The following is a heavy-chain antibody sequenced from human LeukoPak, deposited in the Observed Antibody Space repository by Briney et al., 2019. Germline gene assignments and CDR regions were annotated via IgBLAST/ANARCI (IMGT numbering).Heavy chain of an antibody. CDR1: GFTFSSYA. CDR2: ISYDGSNK. CDR3: ARVSSDSSGYYSFDY. V-gene: IGHV3-30*04. J-gene: IGHJ4*02. Sequence: GGSLRLSCAASGFTFSSYAMHWVRQAPGKGLEWVAVISYDGSNKYYADSVKGRFTISRDNSKNTLYLQMNSLRAEDTAVYYCARVSSDSSGYYSFDYWGQGTLVTVSS. D-gene: IGHD3-22*01.